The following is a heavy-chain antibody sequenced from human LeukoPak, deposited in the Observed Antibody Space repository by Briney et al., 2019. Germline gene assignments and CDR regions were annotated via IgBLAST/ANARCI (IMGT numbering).Heavy chain of an antibody. CDR1: GFTFSSHA. CDR2: INGGGGRT. D-gene: IGHD6-13*01. CDR3: VRGWQQLDY. V-gene: IGHV3-23*01. Sequence: GGSLRLSCVGSGFTFSSHAMSWVRQAPGKGLEWVSSINGGGGRTYYGDSVKGRFTISRDNSKNTLYLQMDSLRVEDTAIYYCVRGWQQLDYWDQGTLVTVSS. J-gene: IGHJ4*02.